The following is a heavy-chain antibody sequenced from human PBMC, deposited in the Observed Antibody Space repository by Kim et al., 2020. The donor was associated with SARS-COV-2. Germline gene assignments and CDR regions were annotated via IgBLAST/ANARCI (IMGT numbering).Heavy chain of an antibody. CDR2: ISNGGGST. J-gene: IGHJ5*02. V-gene: IGHV3-23*01. CDR1: GFDFSFCA. Sequence: LSLTCAASGFDFSFCAMTWVRQAPGKGLEWVSSISNGGGSTYYAGSVKGRFTISRDNSKNSVFLQMNSLRAEDTAVYYCAKYPNTSWTVDLWGQGTL. CDR3: AKYPNTSWTVDL. D-gene: IGHD2-2*01.